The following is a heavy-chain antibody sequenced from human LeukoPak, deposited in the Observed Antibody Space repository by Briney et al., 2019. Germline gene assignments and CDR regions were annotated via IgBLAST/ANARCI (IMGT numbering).Heavy chain of an antibody. CDR2: INAGNGYT. D-gene: IGHD5-12*01. V-gene: IGHV1-3*03. J-gene: IGHJ6*03. Sequence: ASVKVSCKASGYTFTSYAMHWVRQAPGQRLEWMGWINAGNGYTKYSQEFQGRVTITRDTSASTAYMELSSLRSEDTAVYYCARDRGYSGYDDYYYYYMDVWGKGTTVTISS. CDR1: GYTFTSYA. CDR3: ARDRGYSGYDDYYYYYMDV.